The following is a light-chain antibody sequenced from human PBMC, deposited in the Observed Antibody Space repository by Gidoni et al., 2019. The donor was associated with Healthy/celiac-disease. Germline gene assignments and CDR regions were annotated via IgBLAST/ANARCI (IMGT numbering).Light chain of an antibody. V-gene: IGLV2-23*01. CDR2: EGS. J-gene: IGLJ2*01. Sequence: QSALTQPASVSGSPGQSITISCTGTSSAVGSDNLVSWYQPHPGKAPKLMIYEGSKRPSGVSNRFSGSKSGNTASLPSSGLQAEDEADYYCCSYAGSSTVVFGGGTKLTVL. CDR1: SSAVGSDNL. CDR3: CSYAGSSTVV.